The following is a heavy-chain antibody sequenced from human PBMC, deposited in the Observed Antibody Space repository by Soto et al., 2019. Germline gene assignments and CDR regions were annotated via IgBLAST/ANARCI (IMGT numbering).Heavy chain of an antibody. Sequence: GASVKVSCKASGGTFSSYAISWVRQAPGQGLEWMGGIIPIFGTANYAQKFQGRVTITADESTSTAYMELSSLRSEDTAVYYCARDRPVAHDAFDIWGQGTMVTVSS. CDR3: ARDRPVAHDAFDI. CDR1: GGTFSSYA. D-gene: IGHD2-15*01. CDR2: IIPIFGTA. V-gene: IGHV1-69*13. J-gene: IGHJ3*02.